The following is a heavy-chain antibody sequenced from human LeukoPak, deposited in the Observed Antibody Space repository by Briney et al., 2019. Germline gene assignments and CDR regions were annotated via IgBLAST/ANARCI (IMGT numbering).Heavy chain of an antibody. CDR3: ARDDYRGVSNFDP. V-gene: IGHV4-59*01. J-gene: IGHJ5*02. CDR1: GGSISPYF. CDR2: ISYTGST. Sequence: SETLSLTCTVSGGSISPYFWSWMRQTPGKGLEWIGYISYTGSTNYNPALKSRVTISVDTSKHQRSLQLTSVTAADTAVYYCARDDYRGVSNFDPWGKGTLVTVSS. D-gene: IGHD3-10*01.